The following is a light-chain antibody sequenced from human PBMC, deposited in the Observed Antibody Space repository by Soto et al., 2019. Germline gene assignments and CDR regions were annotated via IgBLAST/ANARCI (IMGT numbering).Light chain of an antibody. CDR3: QQYGSSPIT. CDR2: GAS. V-gene: IGKV3-20*01. J-gene: IGKJ5*01. CDR1: ENIYTN. Sequence: EIVMTQSPATLSVSPGERATLSCRASENIYTNLAWYQQKPGQAPRLLIYGASNRATGIPDRFSGSGSGTDFTLTISRLEPEDFAVYYCQQYGSSPITFGQGTRREIK.